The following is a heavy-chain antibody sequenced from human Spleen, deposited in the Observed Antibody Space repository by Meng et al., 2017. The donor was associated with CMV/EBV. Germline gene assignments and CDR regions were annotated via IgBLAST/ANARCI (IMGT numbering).Heavy chain of an antibody. CDR2: IYYSGST. Sequence: SETLSLTCIVSGGSVSSGSYYWSWIRQPPGKGLEWIRYIYYSGSTNYNPSLKSRVTISVDTSKNQFSLKLSSVTAADTAVYYCARDSRTNGVPYGLDVWGQGTTVTVSS. D-gene: IGHD2-8*01. J-gene: IGHJ6*02. CDR1: GGSVSSGSYY. CDR3: ARDSRTNGVPYGLDV. V-gene: IGHV4-61*01.